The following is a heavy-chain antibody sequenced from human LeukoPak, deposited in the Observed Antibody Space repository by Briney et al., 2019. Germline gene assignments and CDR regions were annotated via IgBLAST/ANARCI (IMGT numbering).Heavy chain of an antibody. CDR3: ARDDCGDTCYPGGY. CDR2: IKAGNGDT. V-gene: IGHV1-3*01. J-gene: IGHJ4*02. CDR1: GYIFTKYV. D-gene: IGHD2-21*01. Sequence: GASVKVSCKASGYIFTKYVLHWVGQAPGQRPEWMGWIKAGNGDTKYSQNLQDRLTITSDTSASTVYMELSSLTSEDTALYYCARDDCGDTCYPGGYWGQGTLVTVSS.